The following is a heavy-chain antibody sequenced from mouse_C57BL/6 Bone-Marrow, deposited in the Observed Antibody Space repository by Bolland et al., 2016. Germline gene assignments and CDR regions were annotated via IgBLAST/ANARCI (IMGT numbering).Heavy chain of an antibody. CDR2: T. D-gene: IGHD1-1*01. J-gene: IGHJ3*01. Sequence: TYYAESVKGRFTISRDDSKSSVYLQMNSLRAEDTGIYYCTGYYGSSPAWFAYWGQGDSG. CDR3: TGYYGSSPAWFAY. V-gene: IGHV6-6*01.